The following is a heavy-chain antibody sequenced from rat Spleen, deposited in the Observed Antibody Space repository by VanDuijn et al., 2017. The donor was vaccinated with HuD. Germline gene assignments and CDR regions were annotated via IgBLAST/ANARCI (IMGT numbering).Heavy chain of an antibody. CDR1: GFSLTSYH. D-gene: IGHD1-4*01. J-gene: IGHJ4*01. CDR2: ISSGGST. Sequence: QVQLKELGPGLVQPSQTLSLTCTVSGFSLTSYHVSWVRQPPGKGLEWIAAISSGGSTYYNSALKSRLSISRDTSKSQVFLKMNSLQTEDTAIYFCTGDRHSPGVMDAWGQGASVTVSS. CDR3: TGDRHSPGVMDA. V-gene: IGHV2S12*01.